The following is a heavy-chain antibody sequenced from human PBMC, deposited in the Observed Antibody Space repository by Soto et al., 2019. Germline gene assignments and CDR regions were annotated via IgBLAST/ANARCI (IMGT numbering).Heavy chain of an antibody. J-gene: IGHJ4*02. V-gene: IGHV4-59*08. CDR3: ATRYGASFDY. CDR2: IYYSGST. CDR1: GGSISSYY. D-gene: IGHD4-17*01. Sequence: SETLSLTCTVSGGSISSYYWSWSRQPPWKGLEWIGYIYYSGSTNYNPSLKSRVTISVDTSKNQFSLKLSSVTAADTAVYYCATRYGASFDYWGQGTLVTVSS.